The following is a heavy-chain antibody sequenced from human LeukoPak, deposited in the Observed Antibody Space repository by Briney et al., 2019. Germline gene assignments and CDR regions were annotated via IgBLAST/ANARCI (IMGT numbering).Heavy chain of an antibody. V-gene: IGHV4-39*07. D-gene: IGHD1-26*01. J-gene: IGHJ4*02. CDR1: GGSLTDYF. CDR3: TRDRAHGTQDY. CDR2: IYYSGRT. Sequence: SETLSLTCTVSGGSLTDYFWGWIRQPSGKGLEWIGSIYYSGRTFYNPSLKNRVSISLDTSKGQFSLNLDSVTAADTAVYFCTRDRAHGTQDYWGQGTLVTVS.